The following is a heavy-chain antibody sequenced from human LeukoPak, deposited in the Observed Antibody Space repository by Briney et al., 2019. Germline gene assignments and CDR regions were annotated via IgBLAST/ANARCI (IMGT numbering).Heavy chain of an antibody. CDR1: GYTFTGYY. CDR3: ARDTESLGTTVTIRDY. J-gene: IGHJ4*02. D-gene: IGHD4-17*01. V-gene: IGHV1-2*02. Sequence: GASVKVSCKASGYTFTGYYMHWVRQAPGQGLEWMGWINPNSGGTNYAQKFQGRVTMTRDTSISTAYMELSRLRSDDTAVYYYARDTESLGTTVTIRDYWGQGTLVTVSS. CDR2: INPNSGGT.